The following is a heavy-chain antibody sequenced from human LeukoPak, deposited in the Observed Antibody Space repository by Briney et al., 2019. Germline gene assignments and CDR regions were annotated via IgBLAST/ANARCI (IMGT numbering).Heavy chain of an antibody. J-gene: IGHJ4*02. CDR1: GFAFNTYN. D-gene: IGHD1-26*01. Sequence: GGSLRLSCAASGFAFNTYNMIWVRQAPGKALEGVSSITGSTKYFYYADSVKGRFTISRDNARNSLYLQMNSLRAEDTAVYYCARDLSGGTYYNAYWGQGTLVTVSS. CDR3: ARDLSGGTYYNAY. V-gene: IGHV3-21*01. CDR2: ITGSTKYF.